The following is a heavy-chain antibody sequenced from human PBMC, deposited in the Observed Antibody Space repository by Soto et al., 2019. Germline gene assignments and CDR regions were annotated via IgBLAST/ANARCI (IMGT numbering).Heavy chain of an antibody. D-gene: IGHD2-2*01. CDR1: GFTFDDYA. CDR3: VKDGEYCSSTKCRFYYYYMDV. Sequence: GGSLRLSCAASGFTFDDYAMHWVRQAPGKGLEWVSGISWNSGGIGYADSVKGRFTISRDNAKKSLYLQMNGLRAEDTALYYCVKDGEYCSSTKCRFYYYYMDVWGKGTTVTVSS. J-gene: IGHJ6*03. CDR2: ISWNSGGI. V-gene: IGHV3-9*01.